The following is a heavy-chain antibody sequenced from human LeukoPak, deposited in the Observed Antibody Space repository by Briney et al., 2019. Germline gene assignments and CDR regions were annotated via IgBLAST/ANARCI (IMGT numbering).Heavy chain of an antibody. CDR3: ARGVMIFGVKGYGSAP. CDR2: IYHSVST. J-gene: IGHJ5*02. V-gene: IGHV4-59*01. Sequence: SETLSLTCTVSGASISSYYWSWIRQPPGKGLEWVGYIYHSVSTNYNPSLKSRVTISVDTSKNQFSLKLSSVTAADTAVYYCARGVMIFGVKGYGSAPWGQGTLATVSS. CDR1: GASISSYY. D-gene: IGHD3-3*01.